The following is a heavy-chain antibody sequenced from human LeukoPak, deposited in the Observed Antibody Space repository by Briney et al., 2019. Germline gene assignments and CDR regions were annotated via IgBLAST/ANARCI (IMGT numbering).Heavy chain of an antibody. CDR1: GFTFSGYT. J-gene: IGHJ4*02. V-gene: IGHV3-69-1*01. CDR2: VSASSDI. D-gene: IGHD5-18*01. CDR3: ARDALHTAHFDY. Sequence: GGSLGLSCAASGFTFSGYTMNWVRQAPGKGLQWVSTVSASSDIHYSDSVKGRFTISRDNARNSLYLQMNSLRDEDTAVYYCARDALHTAHFDYWGQGTLVTVSS.